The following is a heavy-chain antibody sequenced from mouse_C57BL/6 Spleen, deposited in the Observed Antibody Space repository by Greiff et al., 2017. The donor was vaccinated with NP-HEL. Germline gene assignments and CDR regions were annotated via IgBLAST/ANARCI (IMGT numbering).Heavy chain of an antibody. CDR3: ANGYPFYAMDY. CDR1: GFTFSDYG. J-gene: IGHJ4*01. CDR2: ISSGSSTI. V-gene: IGHV5-17*01. Sequence: EVQVVESGGGLVKPGGSLKLSCAASGFTFSDYGMHWVRQAPETGLEWVAYISSGSSTIYYADTVKGRFTISRDNAKNTLFLQMTSLRSEDTAMYYCANGYPFYAMDYWGQGTSVTVSS. D-gene: IGHD2-2*01.